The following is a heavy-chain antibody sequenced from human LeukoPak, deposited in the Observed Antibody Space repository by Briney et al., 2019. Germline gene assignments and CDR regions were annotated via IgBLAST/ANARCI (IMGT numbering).Heavy chain of an antibody. Sequence: SETLSLTCTVSGGSISSGGDSWTWIRQPPGKGLEWIGYIYYSGSTYQNPSLKSRVTISIDTSKNQFSLKLSSVTAADTAVYYCARKFDDWGQGTLVTVSS. J-gene: IGHJ4*02. CDR2: IYYSGST. CDR1: GGSISSGGDS. V-gene: IGHV4-30-4*07. CDR3: ARKFDD.